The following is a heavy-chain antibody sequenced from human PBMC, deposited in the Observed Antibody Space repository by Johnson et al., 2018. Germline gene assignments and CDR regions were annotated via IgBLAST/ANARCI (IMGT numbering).Heavy chain of an antibody. J-gene: IGHJ1*01. D-gene: IGHD1-14*01. V-gene: IGHV4-34*01. CDR3: ARGTNRAPKRKFYFQL. Sequence: QVQLQQWGAGLLKPSDILSLTCVFEGGSFNGYFWSWIRQPPGTGLEWIGEISSSGSTNYNPSLKFRVTMSVDASKNQVSLKLDSVTAADTAVYYCARGTNRAPKRKFYFQLWGQGTQVTVSS. CDR1: GGSFNGYF. CDR2: ISSSGST.